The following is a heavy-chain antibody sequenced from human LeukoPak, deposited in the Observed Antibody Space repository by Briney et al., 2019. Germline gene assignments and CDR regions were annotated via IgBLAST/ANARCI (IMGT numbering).Heavy chain of an antibody. J-gene: IGHJ4*02. V-gene: IGHV3-23*01. CDR1: GFTFSNYA. D-gene: IGHD2-15*01. Sequence: GGSLRLSCAASGFTFSNYAMSWIRQAPGKGLEWVSAVSAGGGSTYDADSVKGRFTISRDGSRDTLYLQMNSLRAEDTAIYYCARQVGYCSDGTCYFDSWGQGTLVTVSS. CDR2: VSAGGGST. CDR3: ARQVGYCSDGTCYFDS.